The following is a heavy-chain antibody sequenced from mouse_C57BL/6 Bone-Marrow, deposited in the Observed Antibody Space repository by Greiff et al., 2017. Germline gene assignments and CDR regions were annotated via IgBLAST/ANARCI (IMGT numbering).Heavy chain of an antibody. V-gene: IGHV14-3*01. D-gene: IGHD2-1*01. CDR3: AEIYYGNYNYAMDY. CDR2: IDPANGNT. Sequence: VHVKQSVAELVRPGASVKLSCTASGFNIKNTYMHWVKQRPEQGLEWIGRIDPANGNTKYAPKFQGKATITADTSSNTAYLQLSSLTSEDTAIYYCAEIYYGNYNYAMDYWGQGTSVTVSS. CDR1: GFNIKNTY. J-gene: IGHJ4*01.